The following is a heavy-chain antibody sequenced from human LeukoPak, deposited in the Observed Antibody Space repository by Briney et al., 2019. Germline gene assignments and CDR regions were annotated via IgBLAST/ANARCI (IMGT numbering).Heavy chain of an antibody. CDR2: ISGSGGST. J-gene: IGHJ4*02. CDR3: ANGLMKTLDY. V-gene: IGHV3-23*01. CDR1: GFTFSSYG. Sequence: QPGGSLRLSCAASGFTFSSYGMHWVRQAPGKGLEWVSAISGSGGSTYYADSVKGRFTISRDNSKNTLYLQMNSLRAEDTAVYYCANGLMKTLDYWGQGTLVTVSS.